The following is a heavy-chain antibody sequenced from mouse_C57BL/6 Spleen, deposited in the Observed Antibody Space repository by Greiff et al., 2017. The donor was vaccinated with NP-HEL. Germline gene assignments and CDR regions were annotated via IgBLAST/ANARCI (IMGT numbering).Heavy chain of an antibody. V-gene: IGHV1-19*01. CDR2: INPYNGGT. D-gene: IGHD3-3*01. J-gene: IGHJ4*01. Sequence: EVQLQQSGPVLVKPGASVKMSCKASGYTFTDYYMNWVKQSHGKSLEWIGVINPYNGGTSYNQKFKGKATLTVDKSSSTAYMELNSLTSEDSAVYYCARRDGDYYAMDYGGQGTSVTVSS. CDR1: GYTFTDYY. CDR3: ARRDGDYYAMDY.